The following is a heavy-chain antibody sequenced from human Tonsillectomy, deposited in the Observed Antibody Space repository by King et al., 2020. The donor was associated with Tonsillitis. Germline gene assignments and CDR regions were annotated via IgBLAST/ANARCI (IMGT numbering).Heavy chain of an antibody. CDR1: GFTFSSYS. CDR2: ISSSSSTI. Sequence: EVQLVESGGGLVQPGGSLRLSCAASGFTFSSYSMNWVRQAPGKGLEWVSYISSSSSTIYYADSVKGRFTISRDNAKNSLCLQMNSLRAEDTAVYYCARDLDYRSSHNYYYYGMDVWGQGTTVTVSS. CDR3: ARDLDYRSSHNYYYYGMDV. J-gene: IGHJ6*02. D-gene: IGHD6-6*01. V-gene: IGHV3-48*01.